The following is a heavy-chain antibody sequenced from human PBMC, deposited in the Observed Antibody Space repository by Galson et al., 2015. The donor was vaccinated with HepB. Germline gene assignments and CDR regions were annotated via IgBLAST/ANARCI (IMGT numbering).Heavy chain of an antibody. Sequence: SLRLSCAASRFTFSSYSMNWVRQAPGKGPEWLSYISGTSGTIYNADSVTGRFTISRDNAKNLLYLQMNSLRDEDTAVYYCVRDGKYFNGMDAWGQGTTVTVSS. CDR1: RFTFSSYS. J-gene: IGHJ6*02. CDR2: ISGTSGTI. D-gene: IGHD2/OR15-2a*01. CDR3: VRDGKYFNGMDA. V-gene: IGHV3-48*02.